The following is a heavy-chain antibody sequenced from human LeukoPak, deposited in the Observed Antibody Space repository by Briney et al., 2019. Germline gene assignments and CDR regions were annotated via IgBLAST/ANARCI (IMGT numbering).Heavy chain of an antibody. V-gene: IGHV3-53*01. CDR1: GFTVSSNY. Sequence: GGSLRLSCAASGFTVSSNYMSWVRQALGKGLEWVSVIYSGGSTYYADSVKGRFTISRDNSKNTLYLQMNSLRAEDTAVYYCAKARLCGGDCYLDAFDIWGQGTMVTVSS. J-gene: IGHJ3*02. D-gene: IGHD2-21*02. CDR2: IYSGGST. CDR3: AKARLCGGDCYLDAFDI.